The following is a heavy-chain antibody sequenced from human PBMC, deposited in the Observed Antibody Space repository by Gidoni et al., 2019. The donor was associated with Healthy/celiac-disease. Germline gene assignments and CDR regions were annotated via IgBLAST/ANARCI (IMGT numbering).Heavy chain of an antibody. CDR1: GFTCSSYG. J-gene: IGHJ3*02. D-gene: IGHD3-22*01. Sequence: QVQLVESGGGVVQPGRSLRLSCAASGFTCSSYGMHWVRQAPGKGLEWVAVIWYDGSNKYYADSVKGRFTISRDNSKNTLYLQMNSLRAEDTAVYYCARDQSYYYDSSGMTAFDIWGQGTMVTVSS. CDR3: ARDQSYYYDSSGMTAFDI. CDR2: IWYDGSNK. V-gene: IGHV3-33*01.